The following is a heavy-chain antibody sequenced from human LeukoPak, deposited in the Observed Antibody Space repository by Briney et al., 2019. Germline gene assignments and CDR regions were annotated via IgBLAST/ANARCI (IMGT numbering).Heavy chain of an antibody. CDR3: AFSARFWGIDY. CDR1: GYTFTSYA. CDR2: ISTYNSKT. V-gene: IGHV1-18*04. J-gene: IGHJ4*02. Sequence: ASVKVSCKASGYTFTSYAISWLRQAPGQGLEWMGWISTYNSKTTYAQKLQGRVTMTTDTSTSTAYMELRSLRSDDTAVYYCAFSARFWGIDYWGQGTLVTVSS. D-gene: IGHD3-16*01.